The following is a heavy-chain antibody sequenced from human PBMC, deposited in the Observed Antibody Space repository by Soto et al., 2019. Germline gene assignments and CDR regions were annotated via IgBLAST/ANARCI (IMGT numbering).Heavy chain of an antibody. CDR3: ARDNGIFRGVAKSPFDY. CDR1: GYTFTSYG. V-gene: IGHV1-18*01. D-gene: IGHD3-3*01. J-gene: IGHJ4*02. Sequence: ASVKVSCKASGYTFTSYGISWVRQAPGQGLEWMGWISAYNGSTNYAQKLQGRVTMTRDTSTSTVYMELSSLRSEDTAVYYCARDNGIFRGVAKSPFDYWGQGTLVTVSS. CDR2: ISAYNGST.